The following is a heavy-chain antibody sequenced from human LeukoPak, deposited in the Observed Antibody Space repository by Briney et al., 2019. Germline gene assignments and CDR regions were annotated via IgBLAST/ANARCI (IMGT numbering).Heavy chain of an antibody. D-gene: IGHD4-17*01. CDR2: IHHDGRT. Sequence: SETLSLTCAVSGGSLSGYYWSWMRQSPGKGLEWMGDIHHDGRTKYKSSFKSRVTIFLDSSKNEVSLRLSPVTPADTALYFCARDGVPRDYVDTVNAYHLWGQGTMVTVAP. V-gene: IGHV4-34*01. J-gene: IGHJ3*01. CDR3: ARDGVPRDYVDTVNAYHL. CDR1: GGSLSGYY.